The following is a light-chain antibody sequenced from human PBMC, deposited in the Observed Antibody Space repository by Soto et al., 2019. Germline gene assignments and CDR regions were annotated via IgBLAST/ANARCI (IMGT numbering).Light chain of an antibody. Sequence: QSALTQPASVSGSPGQSIPISCTGTSSDVGGYNYISWYQQHPGKAPKLMIYDVSNWPSGVSNRFSGSKSGNTASLTISGLQAEDEADYYCSSYTSSSTPYVFGTGTKVTVL. CDR3: SSYTSSSTPYV. CDR2: DVS. V-gene: IGLV2-14*01. CDR1: SSDVGGYNY. J-gene: IGLJ1*01.